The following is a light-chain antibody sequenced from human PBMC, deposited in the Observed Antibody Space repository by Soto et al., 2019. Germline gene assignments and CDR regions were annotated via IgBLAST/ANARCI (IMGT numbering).Light chain of an antibody. Sequence: IQLTQSPSSLSASIGDRITITCRASQGISSYLAWYQQKPGKAHKLLNYAASTLQSGVPSRFSGSGSGTDFTLTSSSLQSEDFATYYCQELSSSPPWTFGQGTKVEIK. J-gene: IGKJ1*01. CDR2: AAS. CDR3: QELSSSPPWT. V-gene: IGKV1-9*01. CDR1: QGISSY.